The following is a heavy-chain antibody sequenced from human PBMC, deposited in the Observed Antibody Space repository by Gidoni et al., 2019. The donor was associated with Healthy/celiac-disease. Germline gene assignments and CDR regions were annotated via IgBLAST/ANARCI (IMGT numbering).Heavy chain of an antibody. CDR2: IIPIFGTA. V-gene: IGHV1-69*01. CDR1: GGTFSSYA. CDR3: ARTTPPYYDILTGYYNGFDY. Sequence: QVQLVQSGAEVKKPGSSVKVSCKASGGTFSSYAISWVRQAPGQGLEWMGGIIPIFGTANYAQKFQGRVTITADESTSTAYMELSSLRSEDTAVYYCARTTPPYYDILTGYYNGFDYWGQGTLVTVSS. J-gene: IGHJ4*02. D-gene: IGHD3-9*01.